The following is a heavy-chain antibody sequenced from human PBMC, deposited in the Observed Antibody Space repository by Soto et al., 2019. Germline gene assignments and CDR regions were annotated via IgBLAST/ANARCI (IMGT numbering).Heavy chain of an antibody. CDR3: ARDDYGSAGMDV. J-gene: IGHJ6*02. V-gene: IGHV4-4*07. CDR2: IYPSGTT. Sequence: SETLSLTCAVSGDSISSYYWSWIRQPAGKGLEWIGRIYPSGTTNYNPPLKSRLTMSVDTSKNQFSLSLRSVTAADTAVYFCARDDYGSAGMDVWGQGTTVTVSS. CDR1: GDSISSYY. D-gene: IGHD3-10*01.